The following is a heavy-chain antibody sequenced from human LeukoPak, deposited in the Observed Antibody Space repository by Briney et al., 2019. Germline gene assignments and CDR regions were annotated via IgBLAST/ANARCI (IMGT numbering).Heavy chain of an antibody. CDR1: GFTFSSYA. CDR3: ARDVVRGQYYYYYYMDV. V-gene: IGHV3-64*01. CDR2: ISSNGGST. Sequence: GGSLRLSCAASGFTFSSYAMHWVRQAPGKGLEYVSAISSNGGSTYYANSVKGRFTISRDNSKNTLYLQMGSLRAEDMAVYYCARDVVRGQYYYYYYMDVWGKGTTVTVSS. D-gene: IGHD4-23*01. J-gene: IGHJ6*03.